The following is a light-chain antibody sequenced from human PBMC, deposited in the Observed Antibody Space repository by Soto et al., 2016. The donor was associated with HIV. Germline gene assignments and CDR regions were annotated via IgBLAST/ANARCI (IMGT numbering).Light chain of an antibody. Sequence: DIQMTQSPSTLSASVGDRVTITCRASQSISSWLAWYQQKPGKAPKLLIYKASNLESGVPSRFSGSGSGTEFNLTVSSLQPDDFATYYCQQYDSYPITFGGGTKVEIK. V-gene: IGKV1-5*03. CDR2: KAS. CDR3: QQYDSYPIT. J-gene: IGKJ4*01. CDR1: QSISSW.